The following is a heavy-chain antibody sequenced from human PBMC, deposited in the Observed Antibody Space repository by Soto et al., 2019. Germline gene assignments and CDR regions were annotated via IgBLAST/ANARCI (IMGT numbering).Heavy chain of an antibody. CDR3: ARDGASGLTHNWFDP. CDR2: IHYSGRS. CDR1: GGSISSGDYY. D-gene: IGHD3-10*01. V-gene: IGHV4-30-4*01. J-gene: IGHJ5*02. Sequence: QVQLQESGPGLVKPSQTLSLTCTFSGGSISSGDYYWSWIRQPPGKGLEWIAYIHYSGRSNYNPSHKSLLIISVDTSKNQFSLILNSVTAADTAVYFCARDGASGLTHNWFDPWGQGTLVTVSS.